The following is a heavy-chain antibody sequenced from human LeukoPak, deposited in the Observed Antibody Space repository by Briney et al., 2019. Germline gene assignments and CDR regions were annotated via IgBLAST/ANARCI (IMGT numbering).Heavy chain of an antibody. Sequence: PGGSLRLSCAASGFTFANYAMSSVRQCPGKGLEWVSTISGSGGSTYYADSVKGRFTISRDNSKDTLFLQMNSLRADDTAVYFCAKDQKSIAATGYDYWGQGTLVTVSS. CDR1: GFTFANYA. CDR2: ISGSGGST. D-gene: IGHD6-13*01. CDR3: AKDQKSIAATGYDY. V-gene: IGHV3-23*01. J-gene: IGHJ4*02.